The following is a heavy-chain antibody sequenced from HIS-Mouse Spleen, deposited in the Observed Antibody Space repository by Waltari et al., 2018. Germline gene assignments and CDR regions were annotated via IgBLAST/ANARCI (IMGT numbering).Heavy chain of an antibody. CDR2: INHSGRT. V-gene: IGHV4-34*01. CDR1: GGSFSGYY. Sequence: QVQLQQWGAGLLKPSETLSLTCAVYGGSFSGYYWSWIRQPPGKGLEWIGEINHSGRTNYTPSLTSRVTISVDTSKTQFSLKLSSVTAADTAVYYCARVRTGDPSYWYFDLWGRGTLVTVSS. J-gene: IGHJ2*01. D-gene: IGHD7-27*01. CDR3: ARVRTGDPSYWYFDL.